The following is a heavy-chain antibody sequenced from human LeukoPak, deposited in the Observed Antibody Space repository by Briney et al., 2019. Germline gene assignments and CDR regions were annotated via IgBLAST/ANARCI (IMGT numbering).Heavy chain of an antibody. D-gene: IGHD2-15*01. CDR2: INPNSGGT. J-gene: IGHJ5*02. CDR1: GYTFTGYY. Sequence: ASVKVSCKASGYTFTGYYMHWVRQAPGQGLEWMGWINPNSGGTNYAQKFQGRVTMTRDMSTSTVYMDLSSLRSEDTAVYYCARSDCRGGSCLFDPWGQGTLVTVSS. V-gene: IGHV1-2*02. CDR3: ARSDCRGGSCLFDP.